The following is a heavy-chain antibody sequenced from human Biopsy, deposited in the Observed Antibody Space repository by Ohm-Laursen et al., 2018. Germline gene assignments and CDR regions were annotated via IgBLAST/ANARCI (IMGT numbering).Heavy chain of an antibody. CDR2: INHRGFT. Sequence: GTLSLTCPVYGGSLSGYYWNWIRQSPGKGLEWIGEINHRGFTSNNPSLKSRVTISVDTSKNQFSLKLGSVTAADTAVYYCALGGGSYVNFDYWGQGTLVTVSS. CDR3: ALGGGSYVNFDY. J-gene: IGHJ4*02. CDR1: GGSLSGYY. D-gene: IGHD1-26*01. V-gene: IGHV4-34*01.